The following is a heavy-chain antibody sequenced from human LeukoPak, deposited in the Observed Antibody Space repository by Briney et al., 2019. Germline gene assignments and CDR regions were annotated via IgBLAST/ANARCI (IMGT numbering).Heavy chain of an antibody. Sequence: GGSLRLSCAASGFTFSSYGMHWVRQAPGKGLEWVAVISYDGSNKYYADSVKGRFTISRDNSKNTLYLQMSSLRAEDAAVYCCAKSEDSSGWYFEYWGQGTLVTVSS. CDR3: AKSEDSSGWYFEY. J-gene: IGHJ4*02. CDR1: GFTFSSYG. V-gene: IGHV3-30*18. CDR2: ISYDGSNK. D-gene: IGHD6-19*01.